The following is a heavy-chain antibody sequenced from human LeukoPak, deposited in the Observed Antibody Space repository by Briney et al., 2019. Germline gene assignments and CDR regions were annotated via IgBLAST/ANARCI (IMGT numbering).Heavy chain of an antibody. D-gene: IGHD3-10*01. CDR3: ARRPYGSGSYSIYFDY. J-gene: IGHJ4*02. V-gene: IGHV4-59*08. CDR1: GGSISSYY. Sequence: SETLSLTRTVSGGSISSYYWSWIRQPPGKGLEWIGYIYYSGSTNYNPSLKSRVTISVDTSKNQFSLKLSSVTAADTAVYYCARRPYGSGSYSIYFDYWGQGTLVTVSS. CDR2: IYYSGST.